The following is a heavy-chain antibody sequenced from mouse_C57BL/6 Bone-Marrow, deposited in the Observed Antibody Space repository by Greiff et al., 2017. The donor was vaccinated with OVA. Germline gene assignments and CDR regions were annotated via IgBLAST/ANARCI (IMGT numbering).Heavy chain of an antibody. Sequence: EVQGVESGGDLVKPGGSLKLSCAASGFTFSSYGMSWVRQTPDKRLEWVATISSGGSYTYYPDSVKGRFTISRDNAKNTLYLQMSSLKSEDTAMYYCARLTTMITTRYFDYWGQGTTLTVSS. CDR1: GFTFSSYG. V-gene: IGHV5-6*01. CDR3: ARLTTMITTRYFDY. J-gene: IGHJ2*01. D-gene: IGHD2-4*01. CDR2: ISSGGSYT.